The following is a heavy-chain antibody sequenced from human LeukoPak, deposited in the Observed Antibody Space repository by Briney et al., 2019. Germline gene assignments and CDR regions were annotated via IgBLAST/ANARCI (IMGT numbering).Heavy chain of an antibody. V-gene: IGHV3-30*03. J-gene: IGHJ4*02. CDR2: ISYDGSNK. CDR1: GFTFSSYG. D-gene: IGHD3-22*01. Sequence: GGSLRLSCAASGFTFSSYGMHWVRQAPGKGLEWVAVISYDGSNKYYADSVKGRFTISRDNSKNTLYLQIDSLRAEDTAVYYCASGYYDSSGYNWGQGTLVTVSS. CDR3: ASGYYDSSGYN.